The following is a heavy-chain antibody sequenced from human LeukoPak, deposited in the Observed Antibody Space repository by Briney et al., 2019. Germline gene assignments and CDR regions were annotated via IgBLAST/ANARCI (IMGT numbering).Heavy chain of an antibody. CDR2: IYSGGAT. CDR1: GFIVSDDY. D-gene: IGHD2-8*02. Sequence: GGSLRLCCAASGFIVSDDYISRVRQTPGKGLEWVSVIYSGGATFYADSVKGRFTISRDNSKNTVHLQMNSLRAEDTAVYYCASGGKYCTGGACYGDWGQGTLVTVSS. CDR3: ASGGKYCTGGACYGD. J-gene: IGHJ4*02. V-gene: IGHV3-53*01.